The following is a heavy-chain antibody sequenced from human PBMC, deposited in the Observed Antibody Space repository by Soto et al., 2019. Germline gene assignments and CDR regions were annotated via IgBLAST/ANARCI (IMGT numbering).Heavy chain of an antibody. CDR3: ARGYYDTSGQSNTFDIWGQGTMVTVSSGKKAPFGDPVPHLQRLWLPMEPNWFDP. V-gene: IGHV4-59*01. Sequence: LSLTGSVSGASIISSYWSWIRQSPGKGLEWIAYVHYNESTKYNPSLRSRVTASVDTSKNQFSLKLSSVTAADTAVYYRARGYYDTSGQSNTFDIWGQGTMVTVSSGKKAPFGDPVPHLQRLWLPMEPNWFDPWGQGTLVTVSS. D-gene: IGHD3-22*01. J-gene: IGHJ5*02. CDR1: GASIISSY. CDR2: VHYNEST.